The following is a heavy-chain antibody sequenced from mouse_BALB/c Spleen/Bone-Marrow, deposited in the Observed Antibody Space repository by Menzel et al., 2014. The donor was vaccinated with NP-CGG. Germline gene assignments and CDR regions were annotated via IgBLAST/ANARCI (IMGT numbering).Heavy chain of an antibody. CDR3: ARGGGSWYFDV. CDR1: GFSLTSYG. V-gene: IGHV2-9*02. Sequence: VKVVESGPGLVAPSQRLSIPCTVSGFSLTSYGVHWVRQPPGKGLEWLGVIWAGGSTNYNSALMSRLSISKDNSKSQVFLKMNSLQTDDTAMYYCARGGGSWYFDVWGAGTTVTVSS. J-gene: IGHJ1*01. CDR2: IWAGGST.